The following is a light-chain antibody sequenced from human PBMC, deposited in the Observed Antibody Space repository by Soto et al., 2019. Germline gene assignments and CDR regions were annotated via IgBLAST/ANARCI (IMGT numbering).Light chain of an antibody. Sequence: QSVLTQPPSVSGAPGQRVTISCTGSNSNIGAGYDVHWYQQLPGRAPKLLIYANSNRPSGVPDRFSGSRSGTSASLAITGLQAEDEADYSCQSYDSSLSGFYVFGTGTKVT. V-gene: IGLV1-40*01. CDR3: QSYDSSLSGFYV. CDR2: ANS. J-gene: IGLJ1*01. CDR1: NSNIGAGYD.